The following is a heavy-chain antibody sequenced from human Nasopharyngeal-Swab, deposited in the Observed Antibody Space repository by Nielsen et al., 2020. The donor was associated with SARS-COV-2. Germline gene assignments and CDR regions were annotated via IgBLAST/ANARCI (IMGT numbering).Heavy chain of an antibody. CDR2: IYYSGST. Sequence: SCTVSGGSISSGGYYWSWIRQHPGKGLEWIGYIYYSGSTYYNPSLKSRVTISVDTSKNQFSLKLSSVTAADTAVYYCARESGGNSVLGAFDIWGQGTMVTVSS. CDR1: GGSISSGGYY. D-gene: IGHD4-23*01. V-gene: IGHV4-31*02. CDR3: ARESGGNSVLGAFDI. J-gene: IGHJ3*02.